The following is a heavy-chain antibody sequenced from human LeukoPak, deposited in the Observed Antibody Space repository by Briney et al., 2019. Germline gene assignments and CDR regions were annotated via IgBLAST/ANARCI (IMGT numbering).Heavy chain of an antibody. D-gene: IGHD3-22*01. V-gene: IGHV4-39*01. CDR3: ARARWITMIGEYYFDY. CDR1: GGSISSSSYY. CDR2: IYYSGST. Sequence: SETLSLTCTVSGGSISSSSYYWGWTRQPPGKGLEWIGSIYYSGSTYYNPSLKSRVTISVDTSKNQFSLRLSSVTAADTAVYYCARARWITMIGEYYFDYWGQGTLVTVSS. J-gene: IGHJ4*02.